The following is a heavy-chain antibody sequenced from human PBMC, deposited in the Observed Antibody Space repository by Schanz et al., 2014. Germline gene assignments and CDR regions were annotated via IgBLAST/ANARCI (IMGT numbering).Heavy chain of an antibody. CDR3: ARDLTVDTGYVVHYYYYGMDV. CDR2: FIPILDVG. V-gene: IGHV1-69*08. J-gene: IGHJ6*02. Sequence: QVQLVQSGAEVKKPGSSMKVSCKASRSTFSSYTISWVRQARGQGLEWVGRFIPILDVGNYAQQFQGRVTFTADKSTSTAYMELSSLRYEDTAVYFCARDLTVDTGYVVHYYYYGMDVWGQGTTVTVSS. CDR1: RSTFSSYT. D-gene: IGHD5-12*01.